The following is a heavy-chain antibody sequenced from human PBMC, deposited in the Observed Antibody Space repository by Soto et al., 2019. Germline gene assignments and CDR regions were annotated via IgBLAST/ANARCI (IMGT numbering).Heavy chain of an antibody. D-gene: IGHD2-15*01. J-gene: IGHJ6*02. CDR1: GGSISSGDYY. Sequence: PSETLSLTCTVSGGSISSGDYYWSWIRQPPGKGLEWIGYIYYSGSTYYNPSLKSRVTISVDTSKNQFSLKLSSVTAADTAVYYCARDSGGNSAYYYYYGMDVWGQGTTVTVSS. V-gene: IGHV4-30-4*01. CDR3: ARDSGGNSAYYYYYGMDV. CDR2: IYYSGST.